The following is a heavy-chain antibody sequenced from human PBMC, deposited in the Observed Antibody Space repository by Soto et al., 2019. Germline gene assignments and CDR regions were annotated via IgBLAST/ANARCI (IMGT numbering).Heavy chain of an antibody. J-gene: IGHJ5*02. Sequence: SVKVSCKASGVTFSSYAISWVRQAPGQGLEWMGGIIPIFGTANYAQKFQGRVTITADESTSTAYMELSSLRSEDTAVYYCARDVWFGELSEGSWFDPWGQGTLVTVSS. D-gene: IGHD3-10*01. V-gene: IGHV1-69*13. CDR1: GVTFSSYA. CDR2: IIPIFGTA. CDR3: ARDVWFGELSEGSWFDP.